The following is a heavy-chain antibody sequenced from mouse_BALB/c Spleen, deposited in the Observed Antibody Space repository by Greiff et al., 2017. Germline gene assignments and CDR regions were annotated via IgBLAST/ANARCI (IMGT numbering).Heavy chain of an antibody. Sequence: VQLVESGPGLVAPSQSLSITCTVSGFSLTGYGVNWVRQPPGKGLEWLGMIWGDGSTDYNSALKSRLSISKDNSKSQVFLKMNSLQTDDTARYYCARPGSSYSYYAMDYWGQGTSVTVAS. V-gene: IGHV2-6-7*01. J-gene: IGHJ4*01. CDR3: ARPGSSYSYYAMDY. D-gene: IGHD1-1*01. CDR2: IWGDGST. CDR1: GFSLTGYG.